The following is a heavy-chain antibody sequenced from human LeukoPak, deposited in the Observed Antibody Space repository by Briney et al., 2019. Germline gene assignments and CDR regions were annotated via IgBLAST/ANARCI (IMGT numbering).Heavy chain of an antibody. CDR3: ARDREGSGRFGTDV. CDR2: ISPSGTYI. J-gene: IGHJ6*02. V-gene: IGHV3-21*06. D-gene: IGHD3-16*01. Sequence: GRSLRLSCAASGFTFSDFTMNWVRQAPGKGLEWVSSISPSGTYISYMDSLKGRFTISRDDAKSSLYLQMNNLRVEDTGLYYCARDREGSGRFGTDVWGQGTTVTVSS. CDR1: GFTFSDFT.